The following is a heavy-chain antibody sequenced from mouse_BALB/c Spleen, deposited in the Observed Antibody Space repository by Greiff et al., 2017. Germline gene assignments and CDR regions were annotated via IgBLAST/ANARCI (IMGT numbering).Heavy chain of an antibody. CDR2: INSNGGST. V-gene: IGHV5-6-3*01. J-gene: IGHJ3*01. D-gene: IGHD1-1*01. CDR3: ARDYYYGSSPFAY. Sequence: EVKVVESGGGLVQPGGSLKLSCAASGFTFSSYGMSWVRQTPDKRLELVATINSNGGSTYYPDSVKGRFTISRDNAKNTLYLQMSSLKSEDTAMYYCARDYYYGSSPFAYWGQGTLVTVSA. CDR1: GFTFSSYG.